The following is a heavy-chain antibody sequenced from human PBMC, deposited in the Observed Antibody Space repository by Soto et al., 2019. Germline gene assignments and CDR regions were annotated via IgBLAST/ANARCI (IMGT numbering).Heavy chain of an antibody. CDR3: VRGWYSGVIWFDP. CDR2: TYYKSQWYY. V-gene: IGHV6-1*01. Sequence: KQSPTLSLTCAISGDSVSSNSAAWNWIRQSPSRGLEWLGRTYYKSQWYYDYAPSVKSRITINPDTSKNQFSLQLNSVTPEDTAVYYCVRGWYSGVIWFDPWGQGTLVTVSS. D-gene: IGHD6-19*01. J-gene: IGHJ5*02. CDR1: GDSVSSNSAA.